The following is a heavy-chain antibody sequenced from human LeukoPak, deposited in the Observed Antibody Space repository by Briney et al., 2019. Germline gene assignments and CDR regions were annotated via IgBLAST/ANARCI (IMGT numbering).Heavy chain of an antibody. Sequence: PSETLSLTCSVSGGSISSSSYYWGWIRQPPGKGLEWIGSIYYSGSTYYNPSLKSRVTISVDTSKNQFSLKLSSVTAADTAVYYCARYGGNSVYAFDIWGQGTMVTVSS. J-gene: IGHJ3*02. CDR2: IYYSGST. D-gene: IGHD4-23*01. CDR1: GGSISSSSYY. CDR3: ARYGGNSVYAFDI. V-gene: IGHV4-39*01.